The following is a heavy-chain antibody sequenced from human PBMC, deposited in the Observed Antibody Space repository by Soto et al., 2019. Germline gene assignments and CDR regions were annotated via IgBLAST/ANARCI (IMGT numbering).Heavy chain of an antibody. J-gene: IGHJ3*02. V-gene: IGHV4-34*01. CDR2: IDQSGST. CDR1: GGSFSGYY. CDR3: AKNYGNAFDI. Sequence: SETLSLTCTVYGGSFSGYYWNWLRQPPGEGLEWIGKIDQSGSTNYNPSLKSRVTISVDTSKNQFSLKLSSVTAADTAVYYCAKNYGNAFDIWGQGTMVTVSS. D-gene: IGHD3-10*01.